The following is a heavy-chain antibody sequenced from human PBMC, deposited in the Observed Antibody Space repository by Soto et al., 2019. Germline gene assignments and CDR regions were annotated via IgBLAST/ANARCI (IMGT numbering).Heavy chain of an antibody. Sequence: ASVKVSCKASGYTFTSYYMHWVRQAPGQGLEWMGIINPSGGSTSYAQKFQGRVTMTRDTSTSTVYMGLSSLRSEDTAVYYCARDAVYCSSTSCYAFNWFDPWGQGTLVTVSS. CDR2: INPSGGST. CDR1: GYTFTSYY. J-gene: IGHJ5*02. CDR3: ARDAVYCSSTSCYAFNWFDP. D-gene: IGHD2-2*01. V-gene: IGHV1-46*03.